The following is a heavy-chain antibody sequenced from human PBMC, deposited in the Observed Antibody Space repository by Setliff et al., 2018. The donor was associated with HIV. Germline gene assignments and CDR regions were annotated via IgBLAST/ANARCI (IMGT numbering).Heavy chain of an antibody. CDR1: GITVSGIY. D-gene: IGHD3-22*01. CDR3: AKRDYEDSTSYAPFLQY. J-gene: IGHJ1*01. Sequence: GGSLRLSCVASGITVSGIYMTWVRQAPGKGLEWVSYINSYGSSTYYADSVKGRFTISRDNSQNTLYLQMNSLTAEDTAIYYCAKRDYEDSTSYAPFLQYWGQGTLVTVSS. CDR2: INSYGSST. V-gene: IGHV3-11*01.